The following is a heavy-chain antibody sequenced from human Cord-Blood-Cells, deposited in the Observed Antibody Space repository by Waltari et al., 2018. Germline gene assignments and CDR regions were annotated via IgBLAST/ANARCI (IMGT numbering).Heavy chain of an antibody. V-gene: IGHV1-2*02. Sequence: GWINPNSGGTNYAQKFQGRVTMTRDTSISTAYMELSRLRSDDTAVYYCARDGGDATLVGATDYWGQGTLVTVSS. J-gene: IGHJ4*02. CDR3: ARDGGDATLVGATDY. D-gene: IGHD1-26*01. CDR2: INPNSGGT.